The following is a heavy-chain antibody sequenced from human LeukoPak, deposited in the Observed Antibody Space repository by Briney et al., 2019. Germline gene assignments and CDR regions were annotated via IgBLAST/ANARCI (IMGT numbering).Heavy chain of an antibody. Sequence: QSGGSLRLSCAASGFTFSTYSMSWVRQAPGKGLEWVSIIGGSGRTTHYADSVKGRFTISRDNAKNSLYLQMNSLRAEDTAVYYCARDRVGNSSGWYEMAPDAFDIWGQGTMVTVSS. CDR3: ARDRVGNSSGWYEMAPDAFDI. V-gene: IGHV3-23*01. CDR2: IGGSGRTT. D-gene: IGHD6-19*01. CDR1: GFTFSTYS. J-gene: IGHJ3*02.